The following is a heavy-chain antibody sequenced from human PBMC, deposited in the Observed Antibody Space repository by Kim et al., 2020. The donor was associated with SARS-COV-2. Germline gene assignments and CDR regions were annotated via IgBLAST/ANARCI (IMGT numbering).Heavy chain of an antibody. D-gene: IGHD3-3*01. V-gene: IGHV3-33*01. CDR3: ARGPHYDSWSGYSDYYYGTAV. Sequence: GGSLRLSCSASGFTFNTYGMNWVRQAPGKGLEWVAAIWFDGSDKYYADSVKGRFTISRDNSKDTLYLQMRSLRAEDTAVYYCARGPHYDSWSGYSDYYYGTAVAGQGTTVTVSA. J-gene: IGHJ6*01. CDR1: GFTFNTYG. CDR2: IWFDGSDK.